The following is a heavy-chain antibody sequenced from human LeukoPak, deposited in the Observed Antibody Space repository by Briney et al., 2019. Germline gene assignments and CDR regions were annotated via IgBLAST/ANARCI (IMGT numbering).Heavy chain of an antibody. J-gene: IGHJ5*02. CDR3: ARDQYSVVRGADNWFDP. D-gene: IGHD3-10*01. Sequence: PGGSLRLSCAASGFTFSSYSMNWVRQAPGKGLEWVSYVSSSSSTIYYADSVKGRFTISRDNAKNSLYLQMNSLRAEDTAVYYCARDQYSVVRGADNWFDPWGQGTLVTVSS. CDR2: VSSSSSTI. V-gene: IGHV3-48*01. CDR1: GFTFSSYS.